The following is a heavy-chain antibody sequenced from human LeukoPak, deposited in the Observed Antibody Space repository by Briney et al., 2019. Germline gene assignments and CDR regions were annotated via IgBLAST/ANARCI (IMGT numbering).Heavy chain of an antibody. D-gene: IGHD3-10*01. CDR2: ISYDGSNK. V-gene: IGHV3-30-3*01. J-gene: IGHJ6*02. CDR1: GFTFSSYA. Sequence: GGSLGLSCAASGFTFSSYAMHWVRQAPGKGLEWVAVISYDGSNKYYADSVKGRFTISRDNSKNTLYLQMNSLRAEDTAVYYCAREEVRGAREYYYGMDVWGQGTTVTVSS. CDR3: AREEVRGAREYYYGMDV.